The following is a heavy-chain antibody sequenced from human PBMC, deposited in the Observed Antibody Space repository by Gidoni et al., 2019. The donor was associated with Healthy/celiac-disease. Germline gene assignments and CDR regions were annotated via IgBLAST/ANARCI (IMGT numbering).Heavy chain of an antibody. Sequence: QVQLVQSGAEVKKPGSSVKVSCKASGGTFSSYAISWVRQAPGQGLEWMGRIIPILGIANYAQKFQGRVTITADKSTSTAYMELSSLRSEDTAVYYCAREILQLQPYYYYGMDVWGQGTTVTVSS. CDR2: IIPILGIA. D-gene: IGHD2-2*01. V-gene: IGHV1-69*04. CDR1: GGTFSSYA. CDR3: AREILQLQPYYYYGMDV. J-gene: IGHJ6*02.